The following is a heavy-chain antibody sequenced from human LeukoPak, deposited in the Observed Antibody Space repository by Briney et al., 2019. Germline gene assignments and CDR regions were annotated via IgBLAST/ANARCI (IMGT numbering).Heavy chain of an antibody. D-gene: IGHD3-22*01. CDR1: GYTFTGYY. V-gene: IGHV1-2*06. Sequence: ASVKVSCKASGYTFTGYYLHWVRQAPGQGLEWVGRINPNSGGTNYAQKVQGRVTMTTDTSTSTAYMELRSLRPDDTAVYYCARDSSGYPRDASDYWGQGTLVTVSS. CDR3: ARDSSGYPRDASDY. J-gene: IGHJ4*02. CDR2: INPNSGGT.